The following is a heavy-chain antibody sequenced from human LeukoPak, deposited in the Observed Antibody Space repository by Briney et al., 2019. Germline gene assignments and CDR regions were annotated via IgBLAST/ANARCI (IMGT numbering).Heavy chain of an antibody. D-gene: IGHD6-6*01. V-gene: IGHV3-21*01. CDR2: ISSSSSYI. CDR3: ARLGGSSPIDY. CDR1: GFTFSSYS. Sequence: TGGSLRLSCAASGFTFSSYSMNWVRQAPGKGLEWVSSISSSSSYIYYADSVKGRFTISRDNAKDTLYLQMNSLRADDTAVYYCARLGGSSPIDYWGQGTLVTVSS. J-gene: IGHJ4*02.